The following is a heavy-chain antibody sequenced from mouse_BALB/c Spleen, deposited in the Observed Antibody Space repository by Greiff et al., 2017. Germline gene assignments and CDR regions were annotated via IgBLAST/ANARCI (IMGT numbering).Heavy chain of an antibody. CDR1: GYTFTSYM. J-gene: IGHJ1*01. CDR2: INPSSGYT. V-gene: IGHV1-4*02. CDR3: ASPTAARYFDV. Sequence: VQLQQSAAELVRPGASVKMSCKASGYTFTSYMMYWVKQRPGQGLEWIGYINPSSGYTEYNQKFKDKTTLTADKSSSTAYMQLSSLTSEDSAVCYCASPTAARYFDVWGAGTTVTVSS. D-gene: IGHD1-2*01.